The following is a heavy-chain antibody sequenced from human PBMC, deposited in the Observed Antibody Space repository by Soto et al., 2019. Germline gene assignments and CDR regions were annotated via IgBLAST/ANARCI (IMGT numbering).Heavy chain of an antibody. V-gene: IGHV3-48*03. J-gene: IGHJ4*02. CDR1: GFTFSSYE. CDR2: ISSSGSTI. CDR3: ARAAYYYDKFDY. Sequence: HPGGSLRLSCAASGFTFSSYEMNWVRQAPGKGLEWVSYISSSGSTIYYADSVKGRFTISRDNAKNSLYLQMNSLRAEDTAVYYCARAAYYYDKFDYWGQGTLVTGSS. D-gene: IGHD3-22*01.